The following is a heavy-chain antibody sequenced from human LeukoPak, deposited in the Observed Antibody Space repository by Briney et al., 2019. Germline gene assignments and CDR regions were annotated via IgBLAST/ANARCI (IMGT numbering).Heavy chain of an antibody. CDR3: ARDLRLSGSYGNWFDP. V-gene: IGHV4-38-2*02. J-gene: IGHJ5*02. D-gene: IGHD1-26*01. Sequence: PSETLSLTCAVYGGSFSGYYWGWIRQPPGKGLEWIGSIYHSGSTYYNPSLKSRVTISVDTSKNQFSLKLSSVTAADTAVYYCARDLRLSGSYGNWFDPWGQGTLVTVSS. CDR2: IYHSGST. CDR1: GGSFSGYY.